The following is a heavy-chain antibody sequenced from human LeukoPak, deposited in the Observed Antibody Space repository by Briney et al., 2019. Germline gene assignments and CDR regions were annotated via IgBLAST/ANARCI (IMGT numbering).Heavy chain of an antibody. J-gene: IGHJ4*02. V-gene: IGHV4-30-4*01. CDR1: GGSISSGDYY. CDR2: IYYSGST. D-gene: IGHD4-23*01. CDR3: ARDLLNEGNHLDY. Sequence: PSQTLSLTCTVSGGSISSGDYYWSWIRQPPGKGLEWIGYIYYSGSTYYNPSLKSRVTISVDTSKNQFSLKLSSVTASDTAVYYCARDLLNEGNHLDYWGQGTLVTVSS.